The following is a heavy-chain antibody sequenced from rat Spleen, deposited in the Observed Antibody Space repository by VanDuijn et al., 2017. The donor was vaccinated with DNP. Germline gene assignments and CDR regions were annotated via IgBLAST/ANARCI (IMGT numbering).Heavy chain of an antibody. J-gene: IGHJ2*01. CDR1: GFSLTSYG. CDR3: VREGTLMVVGFFDY. D-gene: IGHD1-12*02. CDR2: ISSGGST. V-gene: IGHV2S12*01. Sequence: QVQLKESGPGLVQPSQTLSLTCTVSGFSLTSYGVSWVRQPPGKGLEWIAAISSGGSTYYNSALKSRLSISRDTSKSQVFLKMNSLQTEDTAIYFCVREGTLMVVGFFDYWGQGVMVTVSS.